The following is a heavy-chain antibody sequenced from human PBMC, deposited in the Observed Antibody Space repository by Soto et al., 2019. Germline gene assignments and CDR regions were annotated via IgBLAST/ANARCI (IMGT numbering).Heavy chain of an antibody. CDR2: IYYSGST. V-gene: IGHV4-61*01. J-gene: IGHJ5*02. CDR3: AEESMIFVAHPNGGFGT. Sequence: QVQLQESGPGLVKPSETLSLTCTVSGGSVSSGSYYWSWIRQPPGKGLEWIGYIYYSGSTNYNPSLKSRVAISVDRAKNQFTRRLSSVTAAVTAGYHCAEESMIFVAHPNGGFGTWGQGTMVNVS. CDR1: GGSVSSGSYY. D-gene: IGHD3-22*01.